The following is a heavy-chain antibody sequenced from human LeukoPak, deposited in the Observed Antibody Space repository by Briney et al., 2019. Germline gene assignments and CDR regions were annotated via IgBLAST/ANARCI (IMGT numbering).Heavy chain of an antibody. D-gene: IGHD4-23*01. Sequence: SETLSLTCTVSGGSISSGGYYWSWIRQPPGKGLEWIGCIYHSGSTYYNPSLKSRVTISVDRSKNQFSLKLSSVTAADTAVYYCARDGDFDYGGNPGGYWGQGTLVTVSS. J-gene: IGHJ4*02. CDR2: IYHSGST. CDR3: ARDGDFDYGGNPGGY. CDR1: GGSISSGGYY. V-gene: IGHV4-30-2*01.